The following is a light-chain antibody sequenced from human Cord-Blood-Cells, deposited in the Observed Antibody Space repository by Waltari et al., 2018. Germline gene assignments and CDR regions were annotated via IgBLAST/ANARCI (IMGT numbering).Light chain of an antibody. J-gene: IGLJ2*01. CDR3: CSYAGRDVV. CDR1: RRDVGSYNL. CDR2: EGS. V-gene: IGLV2-23*01. Sequence: QSALAQPASVSGSPGQSLNISSTGTRRDVGSYNLVSWYQQHTAKAPKLMIYEGSKRPSGVSNRFPCSKSGNTASLTIAGLEAEHEADSYSCSYAGRDVVFGGGTKLTVL.